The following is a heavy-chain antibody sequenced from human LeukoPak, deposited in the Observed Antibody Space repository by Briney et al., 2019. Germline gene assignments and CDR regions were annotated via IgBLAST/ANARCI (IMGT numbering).Heavy chain of an antibody. CDR1: GYTFTSYD. J-gene: IGHJ6*02. Sequence: GASVKVSCKASGYTFTSYDINWVRQATGQGLEWMGWMNPNSSNTGYAQKFQGRVTMTRNTSISTAYMELSSLRSEDTAVYYCARRRGVVPVVRVRPYGMDVWGQGTTVTVSS. D-gene: IGHD2-2*01. CDR2: MNPNSSNT. V-gene: IGHV1-8*01. CDR3: ARRRGVVPVVRVRPYGMDV.